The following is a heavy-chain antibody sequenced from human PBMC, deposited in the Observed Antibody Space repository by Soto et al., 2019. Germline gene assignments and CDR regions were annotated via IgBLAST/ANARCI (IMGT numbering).Heavy chain of an antibody. D-gene: IGHD1-1*01. Sequence: ASVKVSCKASGYTFTTYYIHWVRQAPGQGLEWMGNINPSGGATGYAQKFQGRVTMTMNTSISTAYMELSSLRSEDTAVYYCARERTGTRGGDYWGQGTLVTVSS. CDR2: INPSGGAT. CDR3: ARERTGTRGGDY. V-gene: IGHV1-46*01. J-gene: IGHJ4*02. CDR1: GYTFTTYY.